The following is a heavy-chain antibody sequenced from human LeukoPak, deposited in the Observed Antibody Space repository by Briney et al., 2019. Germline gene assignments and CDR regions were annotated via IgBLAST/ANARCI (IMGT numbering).Heavy chain of an antibody. D-gene: IGHD3-22*01. J-gene: IGHJ4*02. CDR2: LYTSGST. V-gene: IGHV4-4*07. CDR3: ARGRDYDSSGYYEQPYFDY. CDR1: GDSISSYY. Sequence: SETLSLTCTVSGDSISSYYWSWIRQPAGKGLEWIGRLYTSGSTNYNPSLKSRVTMSVDTSKNQFSLKLSSVTAADTAVYYCARGRDYDSSGYYEQPYFDYWGQGTLVTVSS.